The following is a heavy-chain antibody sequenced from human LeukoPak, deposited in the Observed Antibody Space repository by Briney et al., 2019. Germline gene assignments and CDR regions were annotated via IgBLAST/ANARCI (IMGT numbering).Heavy chain of an antibody. CDR2: IYRSGST. CDR3: ASWPYIAAAGYY. J-gene: IGHJ4*02. V-gene: IGHV4-4*02. CDR1: GGSISSSNW. Sequence: SETLSLTCAVSGGSISSSNWWSWVRQPPGKGLEWIGEIYRSGSTNYNPSLKSRVTISVDKSKNQFSLKLSSVTAADTAVYYCASWPYIAAAGYYWGQGTLVTVSS. D-gene: IGHD6-13*01.